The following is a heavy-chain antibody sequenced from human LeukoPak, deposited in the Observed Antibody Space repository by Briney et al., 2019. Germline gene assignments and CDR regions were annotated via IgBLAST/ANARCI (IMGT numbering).Heavy chain of an antibody. J-gene: IGHJ4*02. CDR2: IYSGGST. CDR3: ARGRYYYDSSGYPLYYFDY. CDR1: GFTVSSNY. D-gene: IGHD3-22*01. V-gene: IGHV3-53*01. Sequence: GGSLRLSCAASGFTVSSNYMSWVRQAPGKGLEWVSVIYSGGSTYYADSVKGRFTNSRDNSKNTLYLQMNSLRAEDTAVYYCARGRYYYDSSGYPLYYFDYWGQGTLVTVSS.